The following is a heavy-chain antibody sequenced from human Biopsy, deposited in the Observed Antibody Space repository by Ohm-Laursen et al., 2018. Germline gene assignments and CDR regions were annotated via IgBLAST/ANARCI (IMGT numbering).Heavy chain of an antibody. CDR3: ASAGYNPDWNFDL. CDR1: GGPIDSYY. V-gene: IGHV4-59*07. J-gene: IGHJ2*01. D-gene: IGHD5-24*01. CDR2: IYSTGRT. Sequence: SDTLSLTCTVSGGPIDSYYWSWIRQPPGKALEWIGYIYSTGRTSYNPSLKSRVTMSVNTSKKQFPLRLSSVTAADTAVYYCASAGYNPDWNFDLWGRGTLVTVSS.